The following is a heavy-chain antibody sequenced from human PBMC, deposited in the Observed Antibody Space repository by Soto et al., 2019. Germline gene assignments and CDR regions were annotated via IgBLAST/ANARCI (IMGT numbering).Heavy chain of an antibody. V-gene: IGHV1-3*01. D-gene: IGHD4-17*01. CDR1: GYTFTSYA. Sequence: QVQLVQSGAEVKKPGASVKVSCKASGYTFTSYAMHWVRQAPGQRLEWMGWINAGNGNTKYSQKFQGRVTMTRDTSISTAYMELSRLRSDDTAVYYCARFTVTPFDYWGQGTLVTVSS. CDR2: INAGNGNT. CDR3: ARFTVTPFDY. J-gene: IGHJ4*02.